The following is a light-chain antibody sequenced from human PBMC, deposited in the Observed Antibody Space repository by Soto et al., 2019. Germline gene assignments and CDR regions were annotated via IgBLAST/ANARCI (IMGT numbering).Light chain of an antibody. CDR1: QSISSW. J-gene: IGKJ1*01. CDR3: QQYSSEAT. CDR2: DAS. V-gene: IGKV1-5*01. Sequence: DIQMTQSPSTLSASVGDRVTITCRASQSISSWLAWYQQKPGKAPKLLIYDASSLESGVPSRFSGSGSGTEFTLTISSLQPDDFATYYCQQYSSEATFGQATKVDIK.